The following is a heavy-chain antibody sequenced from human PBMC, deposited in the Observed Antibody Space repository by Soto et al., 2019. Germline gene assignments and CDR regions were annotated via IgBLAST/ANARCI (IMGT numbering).Heavy chain of an antibody. D-gene: IGHD4-4*01. CDR1: GFTFSNNA. J-gene: IGHJ4*02. V-gene: IGHV3-23*01. Sequence: EVQLLESGGGLVQPGGSLRLSCAASGFTFSNNAMSWVRQAPGKGLEWVSAISGSGASTYYADSVKGRFTISRDNSKSTLYLQMHSLRAEDTAVYYCAKDTGSVVVSGYWGQGTLVTVSS. CDR3: AKDTGSVVVSGY. CDR2: ISGSGAST.